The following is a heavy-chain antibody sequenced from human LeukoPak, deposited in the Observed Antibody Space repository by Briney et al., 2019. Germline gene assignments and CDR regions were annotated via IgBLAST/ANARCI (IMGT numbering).Heavy chain of an antibody. CDR3: AKDGQGYYDFWSGYYNDY. D-gene: IGHD3-3*01. CDR2: ILYDGSNK. Sequence: GGPLRLSCAASGFTFSNFAVSWVRQAPGKGLEWVAVILYDGSNKYYADSVKGRFTISRDNSKNTLYLQMNSLRAEDTAVYYCAKDGQGYYDFWSGYYNDYWGQGTLVTASS. J-gene: IGHJ4*02. V-gene: IGHV3-30*18. CDR1: GFTFSNFA.